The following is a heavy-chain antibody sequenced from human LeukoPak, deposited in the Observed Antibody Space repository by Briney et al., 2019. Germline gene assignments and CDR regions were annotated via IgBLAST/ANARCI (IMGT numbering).Heavy chain of an antibody. D-gene: IGHD3-9*01. CDR2: INPNSGGT. CDR1: GYTFTSYG. Sequence: GASVKVSCKASGYTFTSYGISWVRQAPGQGLEWMGWINPNSGGTNYAQKFQGRVTMTRDTSISTAYMELSRLRSDDTAVYYCARDTHYDILTGLDYWGQGTLVTVSS. J-gene: IGHJ4*02. V-gene: IGHV1-2*02. CDR3: ARDTHYDILTGLDY.